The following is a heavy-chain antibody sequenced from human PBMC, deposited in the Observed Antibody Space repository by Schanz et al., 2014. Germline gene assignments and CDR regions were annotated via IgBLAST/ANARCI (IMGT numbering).Heavy chain of an antibody. J-gene: IGHJ4*02. CDR1: GYTFTSYG. D-gene: IGHD3-9*01. V-gene: IGHV1-18*01. CDR2: ISAYNGNT. CDR3: ARDAADFYDILTEEDY. Sequence: GAEVKKPGASVRVSCKASGYTFTSYGISWVRQAPGQGLEWMGWISAYNGNTKYPQKLQGRVTMTTDTSTSTAYMELRSLRSDDTAVYYCARDAADFYDILTEEDYWGQGTLVTVSS.